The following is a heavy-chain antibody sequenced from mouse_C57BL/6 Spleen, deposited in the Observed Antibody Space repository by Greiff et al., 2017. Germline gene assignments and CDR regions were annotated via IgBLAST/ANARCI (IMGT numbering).Heavy chain of an antibody. Sequence: QVQLQQPGAELVRPGSSVKLSCKASGYTFTSYWMHWVKQRPIQGLEWIGNIDPSDSETNYNQKFKDKATLTVDKSSSTAYMQLSSLTSEDSAVYYCAREDDSYSYWYFGVWGTGTTVTVSS. J-gene: IGHJ1*03. CDR1: GYTFTSYW. CDR2: IDPSDSET. V-gene: IGHV1-52*01. D-gene: IGHD2-3*01. CDR3: AREDDSYSYWYFGV.